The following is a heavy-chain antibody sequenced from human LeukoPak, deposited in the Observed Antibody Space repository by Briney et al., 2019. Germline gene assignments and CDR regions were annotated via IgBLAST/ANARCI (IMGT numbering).Heavy chain of an antibody. V-gene: IGHV1-18*01. CDR2: ISAYNGNT. Sequence: ASVKVSCKASGYTFTSYGISWVRQAPGQGLERMGWISAYNGNTNYAQKLQGRVTMTTDTSTSTAYMELRSLRSDDTAVYYCARVPLGETGDGLLRGDYWGQGTLVTVSS. CDR3: ARVPLGETGDGLLRGDY. D-gene: IGHD7-27*01. CDR1: GYTFTSYG. J-gene: IGHJ4*02.